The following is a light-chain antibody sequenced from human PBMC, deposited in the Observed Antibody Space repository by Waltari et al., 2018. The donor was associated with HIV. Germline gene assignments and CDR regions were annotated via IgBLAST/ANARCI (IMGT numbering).Light chain of an antibody. J-gene: IGKJ3*01. V-gene: IGKV1-39*01. CDR3: QQSSISPFT. Sequence: DIQMTQSPSSLSTSVGDRVTITCRASQSVSFFLNWYQQKPGKAPKLLIYAASYLQSGVPSRFRGSGSGTDFTLTISSLQPDDFATYYCQQSSISPFTFGPGTKVDIK. CDR2: AAS. CDR1: QSVSFF.